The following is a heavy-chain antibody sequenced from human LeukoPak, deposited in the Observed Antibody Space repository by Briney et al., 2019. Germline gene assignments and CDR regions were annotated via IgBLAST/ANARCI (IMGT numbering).Heavy chain of an antibody. D-gene: IGHD6-13*01. CDR1: GYTFTSYD. J-gene: IGHJ5*02. CDR3: ARLIAAAGTVNWFEP. V-gene: IGHV1-8*03. CDR2: MNPNSGNT. Sequence: ASVKVSCKASGYTFTSYDINWVRQATGQGLEWMGWMNPNSGNTGYAQKFQGRVTITRNTSISTAYMVLSSLRSEDTAVYYCARLIAAAGTVNWFEPWGQGTLVTVSS.